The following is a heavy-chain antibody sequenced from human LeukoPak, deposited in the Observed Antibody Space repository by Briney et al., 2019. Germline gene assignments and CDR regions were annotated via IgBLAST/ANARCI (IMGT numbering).Heavy chain of an antibody. J-gene: IGHJ4*02. CDR3: AIDSGGYYY. D-gene: IGHD1-26*01. V-gene: IGHV3-23*01. Sequence: GGSLRLSCAASGFTFSTYAMSWVRQAPGKGLEWVSGISESGGTTFYADSVKGRFTISRDNSKKTLYLQMSSLGAEDTAVYYCAIDSGGYYYWGQGTLVTVSS. CDR2: ISESGGTT. CDR1: GFTFSTYA.